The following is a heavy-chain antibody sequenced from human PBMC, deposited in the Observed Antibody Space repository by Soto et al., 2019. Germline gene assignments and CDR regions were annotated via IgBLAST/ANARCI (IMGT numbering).Heavy chain of an antibody. CDR2: IYYSGST. D-gene: IGHD1-7*01. CDR1: DGSISSYY. V-gene: IGHV4-59*01. J-gene: IGHJ6*02. CDR3: AREGLTGTIGLYYYYGMDV. Sequence: QVQLQESGPGLVKPSEILSLACTVSDGSISSYYWSWIRQPPGKGLEWIGYIYYSGSTNYNPSLKSRVTIPVDTSKNQFSLKLSSVTAADTAVYYCAREGLTGTIGLYYYYGMDVWGQGSTVTVSS.